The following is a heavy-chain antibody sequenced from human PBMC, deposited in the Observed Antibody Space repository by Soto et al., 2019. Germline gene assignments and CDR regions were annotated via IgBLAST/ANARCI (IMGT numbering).Heavy chain of an antibody. CDR1: GFTFTNYG. CDR2: INTYYGNT. Sequence: ASVKVSCKASGFTFTNYGISWVRQAPGQGLEWMGWINTYYGNTNYAQNFQGRVTMTTDYAAPVKGRFTISRDDSKNTLYLQMNSLKTEDTAVYYCTTDRELLGDSSLISPWFDPWGQGTLVTVSS. V-gene: IGHV1-18*01. D-gene: IGHD3-10*01. CDR3: MNSLKTEDTAVYYCTTDRELLGDSSLISPWFDP. J-gene: IGHJ5*02.